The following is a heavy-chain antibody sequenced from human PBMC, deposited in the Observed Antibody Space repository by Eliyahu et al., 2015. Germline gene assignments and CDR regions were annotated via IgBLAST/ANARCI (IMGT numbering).Heavy chain of an antibody. V-gene: IGHV3-74*01. J-gene: IGHJ5*02. CDR1: GFTFXNYW. Sequence: EVQLVESGGGLVQPGGSLRLSCAASGFTFXNYWIHWVRQVPGKGLVWVSRIKGDGITTNYADSVKGRFTLSRDNAKNTVYLQMNSLTAEDTAVYYCARDAEQWLSLGWFDPWGQGTLVTVSS. D-gene: IGHD6-19*01. CDR2: IKGDGITT. CDR3: ARDAEQWLSLGWFDP.